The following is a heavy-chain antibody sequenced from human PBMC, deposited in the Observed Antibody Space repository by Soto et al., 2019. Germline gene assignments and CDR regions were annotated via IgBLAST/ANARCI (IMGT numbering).Heavy chain of an antibody. Sequence: QVQLVQSGTEVKKPGASVKISCKTSGYTFTNYGISWVRQAPGQGLEWMGWISPFDGNTNYAQNFQVRVTLTTNTTTRTAYVELRSLRSDDTAVYFCAREVNYYDSSGYSANGPSLLHYFDYWGQGTLVTVSS. CDR2: ISPFDGNT. J-gene: IGHJ4*02. CDR1: GYTFTNYG. CDR3: AREVNYYDSSGYSANGPSLLHYFDY. D-gene: IGHD3-22*01. V-gene: IGHV1-18*01.